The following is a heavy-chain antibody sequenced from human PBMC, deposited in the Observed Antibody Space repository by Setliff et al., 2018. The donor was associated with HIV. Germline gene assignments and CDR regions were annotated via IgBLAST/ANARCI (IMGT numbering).Heavy chain of an antibody. V-gene: IGHV3-53*01. Sequence: GGSLRLSCAASGFTVSSNYMSWVRQAPGKGLEWVSVIFIGGSTYYADSVKGRFTISRDNSKNTLYPQMNSLRAEDTAVYYCARVVVAATTWYFDLWGRGTLVTVSS. D-gene: IGHD2-15*01. J-gene: IGHJ2*01. CDR3: ARVVVAATTWYFDL. CDR2: IFIGGST. CDR1: GFTVSSNY.